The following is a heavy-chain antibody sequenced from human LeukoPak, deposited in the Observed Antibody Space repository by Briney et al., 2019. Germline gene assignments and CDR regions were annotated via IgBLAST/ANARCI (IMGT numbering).Heavy chain of an antibody. Sequence: GGSLRLSCAASGFTFSSYGMHWVRQAPGKGLEWVAFIRYDGSNKYYADSVKGRFTISRDNSKNTLYLQMNSLRAEDTAVYYCAKGGRARGVSNYYDSSGYYLGYYYYMDVWGKGTTVTISS. CDR2: IRYDGSNK. V-gene: IGHV3-30*02. D-gene: IGHD3-22*01. J-gene: IGHJ6*03. CDR3: AKGGRARGVSNYYDSSGYYLGYYYYMDV. CDR1: GFTFSSYG.